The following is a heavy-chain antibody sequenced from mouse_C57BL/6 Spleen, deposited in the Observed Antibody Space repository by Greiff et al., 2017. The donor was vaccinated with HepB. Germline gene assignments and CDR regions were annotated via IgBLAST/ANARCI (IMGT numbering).Heavy chain of an antibody. CDR2: IDPSDSYT. D-gene: IGHD3-2*02. Sequence: QVQLQQPGAELVMPGASVKLSCKASGYTFTSYWMHWVKQRPGQGLEWIGEIDPSDSYTNYNQKFKGKSTLTVDKSSSTAYMQLSSLTSEDSAVYYCARAQATSWFAYWGQGTLVTVSA. V-gene: IGHV1-69*01. CDR1: GYTFTSYW. J-gene: IGHJ3*01. CDR3: ARAQATSWFAY.